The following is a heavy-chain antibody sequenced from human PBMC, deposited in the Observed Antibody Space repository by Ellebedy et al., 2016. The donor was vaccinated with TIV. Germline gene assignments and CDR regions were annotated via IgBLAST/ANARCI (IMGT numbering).Heavy chain of an antibody. CDR1: GYTFTSYG. CDR2: INPNSGGT. V-gene: IGHV1-2*04. J-gene: IGHJ6*02. D-gene: IGHD6-6*01. CDR3: ARTEYSSSRIRRSYYGMDV. Sequence: ASVKVSCXASGYTFTSYGISWVRQAPGQRLEWMGWINPNSGGTNYAQKFQGWVTMTRDTSISTAYMELSRLRSDDTAVYYCARTEYSSSRIRRSYYGMDVWGQGTTVTVSS.